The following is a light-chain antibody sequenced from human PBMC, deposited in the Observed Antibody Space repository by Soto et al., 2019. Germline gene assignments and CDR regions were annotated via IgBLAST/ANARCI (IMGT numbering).Light chain of an antibody. J-gene: IGKJ4*01. V-gene: IGKV4-1*01. CDR1: QSVLYNSNNKNY. Sequence: EIVMTQSPDSLAVSLGERATINCKSSQSVLYNSNNKNYLAWYQQKPGQPPKLLIYWASTRKSGVPDRFSGSGSGTDFTLTISSLLAEDVAVYYCQQYYTAPLTFGGGTKVEIK. CDR3: QQYYTAPLT. CDR2: WAS.